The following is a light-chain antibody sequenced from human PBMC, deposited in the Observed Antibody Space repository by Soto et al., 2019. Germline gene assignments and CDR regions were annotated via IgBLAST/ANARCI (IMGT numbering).Light chain of an antibody. V-gene: IGKV3-15*01. J-gene: IGKJ5*01. CDR3: QQYNNWPIT. CDR2: GAS. CDR1: QSVRSN. Sequence: EVVMTRSPATLSVSPGERVTLSCRASQSVRSNLAWYQQKPGQAPRLLIYGASTRATGIPARFSGSGSGTEFTLTISSLQSEDFAVYYCQQYNNWPITSGQGTRLEIK.